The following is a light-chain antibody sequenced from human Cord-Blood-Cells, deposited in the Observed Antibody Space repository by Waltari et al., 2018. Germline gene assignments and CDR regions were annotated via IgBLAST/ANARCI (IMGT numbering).Light chain of an antibody. Sequence: QSALTQPAYVSGSPGQSITISCTGTRSDVGGYNYVSCYQQHPGKGPKLMIYDVSNRPSGVSNRVSGSKSGNTASLTISGLQAEDEADYYCSSYTSSSTLVVFGGGTKLTVL. CDR1: RSDVGGYNY. CDR3: SSYTSSSTLVV. CDR2: DVS. J-gene: IGLJ2*01. V-gene: IGLV2-14*01.